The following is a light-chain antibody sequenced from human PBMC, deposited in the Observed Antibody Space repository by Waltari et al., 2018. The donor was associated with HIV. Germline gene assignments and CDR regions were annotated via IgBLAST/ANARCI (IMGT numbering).Light chain of an antibody. Sequence: QSALAQPASVSDSPGQSITISCTGTSSDVGNYNLVSWYQQHPGNVPTLIIYEVTKRPSGVSNRFSVSKSGNTASLTISGLQAEDEADYYCCSYAASRSVVFGGGTKLTVL. V-gene: IGLV2-23*02. CDR2: EVT. CDR3: CSYAASRSVV. J-gene: IGLJ2*01. CDR1: SSDVGNYNL.